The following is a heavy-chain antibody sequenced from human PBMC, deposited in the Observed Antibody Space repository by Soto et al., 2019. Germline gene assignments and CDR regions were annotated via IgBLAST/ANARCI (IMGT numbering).Heavy chain of an antibody. CDR1: GGSFSGYY. V-gene: IGHV4-34*01. J-gene: IGHJ6*02. D-gene: IGHD3-10*01. Sequence: LSLTCAVYGGSFSGYYWSWIRQPPGKGLEWIGEINHSGSTNYNPSLKSRVTISVDTSKNQFSLKLSSVTAAGTAVYYCARVRRITMVRGVRGYYGMDVWGQGTTVTAP. CDR2: INHSGST. CDR3: ARVRRITMVRGVRGYYGMDV.